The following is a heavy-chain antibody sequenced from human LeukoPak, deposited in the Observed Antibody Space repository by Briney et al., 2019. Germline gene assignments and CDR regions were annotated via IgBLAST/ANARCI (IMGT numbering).Heavy chain of an antibody. Sequence: PGGSLRLSCAASGFTFSSYWMSWVRQAPGKGLEWVAVISYDGSNKYYADSVKGRFTISRDNSKNTLYLQMNSLRAEDTAVYYCAKGYYGSGIMDYFDYWGQGTLVTVSS. D-gene: IGHD3-10*01. J-gene: IGHJ4*02. V-gene: IGHV3-30*18. CDR1: GFTFSSYW. CDR2: ISYDGSNK. CDR3: AKGYYGSGIMDYFDY.